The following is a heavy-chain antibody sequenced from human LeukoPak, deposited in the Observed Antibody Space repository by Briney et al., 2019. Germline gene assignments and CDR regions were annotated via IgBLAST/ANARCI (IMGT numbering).Heavy chain of an antibody. CDR3: AREGEQQLLQA. V-gene: IGHV1-69*10. CDR1: GGTFSSYA. CDR2: IIPILGIA. J-gene: IGHJ5*02. Sequence: GASVKVSCKASGGTFSSYAISWVRQAPGQGLEWMGGIIPILGIANYAQKFQGRVTITADKSTSTAYMELSSLRSEDTAVYYCAREGEQQLLQAWGQGTLVTVSS. D-gene: IGHD6-13*01.